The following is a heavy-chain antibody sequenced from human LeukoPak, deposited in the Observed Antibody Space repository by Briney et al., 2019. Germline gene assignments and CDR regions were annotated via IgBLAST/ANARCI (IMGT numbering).Heavy chain of an antibody. J-gene: IGHJ4*02. CDR1: GFTFSDFW. CDR2: INEYGTT. CDR3: ARVRGGN. V-gene: IGHV3-74*01. D-gene: IGHD3-16*01. Sequence: PGGSLRLSCAASGFTFSDFWMYWVRQAPGKGLVWISNINEYGTTAYADSVKGRFTISRDNAKYILYLQMNSLRAEDTAVYYCARVRGGNWGRGTLVTVSS.